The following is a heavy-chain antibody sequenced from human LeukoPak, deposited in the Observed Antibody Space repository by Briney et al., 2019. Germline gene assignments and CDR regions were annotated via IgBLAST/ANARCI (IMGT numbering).Heavy chain of an antibody. CDR1: GFTFSSYG. CDR3: SEEKSSGWHDAFDI. Sequence: GRSLRLSCAASGFTFSSYGMHWVRQAPGKGLEWVSFIRYDGTNKYYADSVKGRFTISRDNPKNTLYLQMNSLRADDTAVYYCSEEKSSGWHDAFDIWGQGTMVTVSS. D-gene: IGHD6-19*01. J-gene: IGHJ3*02. CDR2: IRYDGTNK. V-gene: IGHV3-30*02.